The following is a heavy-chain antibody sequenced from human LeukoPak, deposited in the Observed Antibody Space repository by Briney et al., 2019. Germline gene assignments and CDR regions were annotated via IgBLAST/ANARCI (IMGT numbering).Heavy chain of an antibody. J-gene: IGHJ4*02. CDR3: AKAHVEMATDY. Sequence: PGRSLRLSCAAPGFTFSSHGMHWVRQAPGKGLEWVAVISYDGSNKYYADSVKGRFTISRDNSKNTLYLQMNSLRAEDTAVYYCAKAHVEMATDYWGQGTLITVSS. CDR1: GFTFSSHG. V-gene: IGHV3-30*18. D-gene: IGHD5-24*01. CDR2: ISYDGSNK.